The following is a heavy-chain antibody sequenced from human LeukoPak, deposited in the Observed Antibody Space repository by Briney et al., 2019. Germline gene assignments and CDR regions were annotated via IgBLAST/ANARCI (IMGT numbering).Heavy chain of an antibody. D-gene: IGHD5-24*01. CDR3: ARHTRDGYNYFDY. CDR2: IYYSGST. Sequence: SETLSLTCTVSGGSIRRYCWSWIRQPPGKGLEWIGYIYYSGSTNYNPSLKSRVTISVDTSKNQFSLKLSSVTAADTAVYYCARHTRDGYNYFDYWGQGTLVTVSS. CDR1: GGSIRRYC. V-gene: IGHV4-59*08. J-gene: IGHJ4*02.